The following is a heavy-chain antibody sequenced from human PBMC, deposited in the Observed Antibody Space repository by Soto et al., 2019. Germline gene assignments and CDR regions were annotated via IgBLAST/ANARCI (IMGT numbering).Heavy chain of an antibody. CDR2: IYYSGST. Sequence: SETLSLTCTVSGGSISSGDYYWSWIRQPPGKGLEWIGYIYYSGSTYYNPSLKSRVTISVDTSKNQFSLKLSSVTAADTAVYYWARRLTEVRVLAGSYDYWGQGTLVTVSS. CDR1: GGSISSGDYY. CDR3: ARRLTEVRVLAGSYDY. D-gene: IGHD3-10*01. V-gene: IGHV4-30-4*01. J-gene: IGHJ4*02.